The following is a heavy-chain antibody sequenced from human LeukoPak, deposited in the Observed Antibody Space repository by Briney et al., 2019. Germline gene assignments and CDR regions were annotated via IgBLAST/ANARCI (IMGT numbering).Heavy chain of an antibody. CDR3: ARAGQEWFGDLGFDY. Sequence: SETLSLTCTVSGYSISSGYYWGWIRQPPGKGLEWIGSIYHSGSTYYNPSLKSRVTISVDTSKNQFSLKLSSVTAADTAVYYCARAGQEWFGDLGFDYWGQGTLVTVSS. V-gene: IGHV4-38-2*02. J-gene: IGHJ4*02. D-gene: IGHD3-10*01. CDR2: IYHSGST. CDR1: GYSISSGYY.